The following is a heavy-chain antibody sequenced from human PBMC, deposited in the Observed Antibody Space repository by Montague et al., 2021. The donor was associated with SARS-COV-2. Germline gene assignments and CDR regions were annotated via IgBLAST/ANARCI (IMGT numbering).Heavy chain of an antibody. D-gene: IGHD6-19*01. J-gene: IGHJ4*02. Sequence: SLRLSCAASGFTFSNYWMHWVRQAPGKGLVWVSRINSDGSTTSYADSVKGRFTISRDNAKNTLYLQMNSLRAEDTAVYYCVGSGWYWARYYFDYWGQGTLVTVSS. CDR2: INSDGSTT. V-gene: IGHV3-74*01. CDR3: VGSGWYWARYYFDY. CDR1: GFTFSNYW.